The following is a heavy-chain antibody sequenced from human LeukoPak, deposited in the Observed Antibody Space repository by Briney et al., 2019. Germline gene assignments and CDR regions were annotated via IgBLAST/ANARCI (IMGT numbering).Heavy chain of an antibody. CDR2: ISAHNGNT. V-gene: IGHV1-18*01. Sequence: GSSVKVSCKASGYSFTNYGIIWVRQTPGQGLQWMGWISAHNGNTNYAQKLQGRVTLTTDTSTSTVYIELRSLTSDDTAVYYCAGAETTLLLDYWGQGTLVTVSS. CDR3: AGAETTLLLDY. CDR1: GYSFTNYG. J-gene: IGHJ4*02. D-gene: IGHD4-11*01.